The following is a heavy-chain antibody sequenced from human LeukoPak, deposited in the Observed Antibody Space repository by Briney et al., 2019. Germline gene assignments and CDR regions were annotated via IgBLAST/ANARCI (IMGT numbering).Heavy chain of an antibody. V-gene: IGHV3-48*04. J-gene: IGHJ5*02. D-gene: IGHD2-15*01. CDR2: ISSSSSTI. CDR3: AREDYCSGGSCYSGWFDP. Sequence: GGSLRLSCAASGFTFSSYSMNWVRQAPGKGLEWVSYISSSSSTIYYADSVKGRFTISRDNAKSSLYLQMNSLRAEDTAVYYCAREDYCSGGSCYSGWFDPWGQGTLVTVSS. CDR1: GFTFSSYS.